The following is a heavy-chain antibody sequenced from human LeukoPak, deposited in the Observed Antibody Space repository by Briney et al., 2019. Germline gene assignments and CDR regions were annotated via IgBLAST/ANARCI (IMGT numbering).Heavy chain of an antibody. CDR1: GGSISSGRYY. D-gene: IGHD1-26*01. CDR3: ATLSIVGATLDY. CDR2: LYYSGSA. J-gene: IGHJ4*02. Sequence: KPSETLSLTCTVSGGSISSGRYYWAWIRQSPGKGLEWIGSLYYSGSAYYNPSLKSRVTISVDKSKNQFSLKLSSVTAADTAVYYCATLSIVGATLDYWGQGTLVTVSS. V-gene: IGHV4-39*07.